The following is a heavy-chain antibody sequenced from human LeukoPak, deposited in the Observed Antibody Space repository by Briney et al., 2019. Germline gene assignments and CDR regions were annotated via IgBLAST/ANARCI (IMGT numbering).Heavy chain of an antibody. CDR2: IIPIFGTA. Sequence: GASVKVSCKASGGTFSSYAISWVRQAPGQGLEWMGGIIPIFGTANYAQKFQGRVTIITDESTSTAYMELSSLRSEDTAVYYCARGGWYYYGSGSYIKTYYFDYWGQGTLVTVSS. CDR1: GGTFSSYA. V-gene: IGHV1-69*05. CDR3: ARGGWYYYGSGSYIKTYYFDY. J-gene: IGHJ4*02. D-gene: IGHD3-10*01.